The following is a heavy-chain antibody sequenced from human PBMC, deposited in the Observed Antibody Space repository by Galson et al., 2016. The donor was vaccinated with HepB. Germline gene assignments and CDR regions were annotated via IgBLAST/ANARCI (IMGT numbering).Heavy chain of an antibody. CDR2: ISHRGTT. D-gene: IGHD3-9*01. CDR1: GFPLSSFAM. J-gene: IGHJ6*02. Sequence: SLRLSCAASGFPLSSFAMSWVRQAPGKGLEWIGDISHRGTTTYNPSLKSRVTISIDQSKNQFSLKLNSVTVADTPVYYCARYLYFTLMNGYSPPSGGLDVWGQGTTVTVSS. V-gene: IGHV4-4*02. CDR3: ARYLYFTLMNGYSPPSGGLDV.